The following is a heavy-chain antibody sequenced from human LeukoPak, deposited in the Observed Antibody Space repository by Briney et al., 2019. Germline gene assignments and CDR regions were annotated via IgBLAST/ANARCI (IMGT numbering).Heavy chain of an antibody. CDR2: IYYSGST. CDR1: GGSISSSSYY. Sequence: PETLSLTCTVSGGSISSSSYYWGWIRQPPGKGLEWIGSIYYSGSTYYNPSLKSRVTISVDTSKNQFSLKLSSVTAADTAVYYCARDSSGYSYFDYWGQGTLVTVSS. J-gene: IGHJ4*02. V-gene: IGHV4-39*07. CDR3: ARDSSGYSYFDY. D-gene: IGHD3-22*01.